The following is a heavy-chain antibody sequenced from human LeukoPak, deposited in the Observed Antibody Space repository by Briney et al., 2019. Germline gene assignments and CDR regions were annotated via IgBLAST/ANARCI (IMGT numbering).Heavy chain of an antibody. D-gene: IGHD2-15*01. CDR2: INHSGST. CDR1: GGSFSGYY. V-gene: IGHV4-34*01. CDR3: ARGATLQYCSGGSCYWSWFDP. Sequence: SETLSLTCAVYGGSFSGYYWSWIRQPPGKGLEWIGEINHSGSTNYNPSLKSRVTISVDTSKNQFSLKLSSVTAADTAVYYCARGATLQYCSGGSCYWSWFDPWGQGTLVTVSS. J-gene: IGHJ5*02.